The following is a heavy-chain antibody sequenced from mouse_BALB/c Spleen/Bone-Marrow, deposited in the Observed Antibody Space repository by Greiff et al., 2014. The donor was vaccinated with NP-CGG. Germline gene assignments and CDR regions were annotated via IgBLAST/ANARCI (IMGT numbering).Heavy chain of an antibody. Sequence: EVQGVESGGGLVKPGGSLKLSCAASGFTFSDYYMYWVRQTPEKRLEWVATISDGGSYTYYPDSVKGRFTISRDIAKNNLYLQMSSLKSEDTAMYYCARGRGVQGYAMDYWGQGTSVTVSS. CDR2: ISDGGSYT. CDR3: ARGRGVQGYAMDY. D-gene: IGHD2-14*01. J-gene: IGHJ4*01. CDR1: GFTFSDYY. V-gene: IGHV5-4*02.